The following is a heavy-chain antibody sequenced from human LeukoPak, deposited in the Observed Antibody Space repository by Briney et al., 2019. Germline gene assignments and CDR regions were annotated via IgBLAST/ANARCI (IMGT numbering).Heavy chain of an antibody. CDR1: GYTFTSYY. Sequence: ASVKVSCKASGYTFTSYYIHWVRQAPGQGLEWMGWIHPNSGGTSYEQSFQGRVTMTSDTSISTAYMEVRRLRSDDTAVYYCARGTILEPFDIWGQGTMVTVSS. V-gene: IGHV1-2*02. CDR2: IHPNSGGT. J-gene: IGHJ3*02. D-gene: IGHD3-3*01. CDR3: ARGTILEPFDI.